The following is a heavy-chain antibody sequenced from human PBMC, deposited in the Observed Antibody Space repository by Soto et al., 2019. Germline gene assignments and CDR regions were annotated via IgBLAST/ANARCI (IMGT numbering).Heavy chain of an antibody. CDR3: ARLGGSWSNVVDY. V-gene: IGHV4-39*01. CDR1: GCSISSSSYY. D-gene: IGHD6-13*01. J-gene: IGHJ4*02. Sequence: NPSETLSLTCTVSGCSISSSSYYWGWIRQPPGKGLEWIGSIYYSGSTYYNPSLKSRVTISVDTSKNQFSLKLSSVTAADTAVYYCARLGGSWSNVVDYWGQGTLVTVSS. CDR2: IYYSGST.